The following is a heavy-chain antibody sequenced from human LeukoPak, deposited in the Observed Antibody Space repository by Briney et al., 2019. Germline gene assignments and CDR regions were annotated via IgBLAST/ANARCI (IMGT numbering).Heavy chain of an antibody. CDR2: IYYSGST. Sequence: SETLSLTCTVSGGSISSSSYYWGWIRQPPGKGLEWIGSIYYSGSTYYNPSLKSRVTISVDTSKNQFSLKLSSVTAADTAVYYCARVSKYFDLWGRGTLVTASS. D-gene: IGHD3-16*02. V-gene: IGHV4-39*07. J-gene: IGHJ2*01. CDR1: GGSISSSSYY. CDR3: ARVSKYFDL.